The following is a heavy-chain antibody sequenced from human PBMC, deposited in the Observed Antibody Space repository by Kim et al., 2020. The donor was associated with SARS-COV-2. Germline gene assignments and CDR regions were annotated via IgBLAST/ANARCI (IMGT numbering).Heavy chain of an antibody. J-gene: IGHJ4*02. CDR2: IYYSGST. D-gene: IGHD2-15*01. CDR3: ARIRLDCSGGSCYTRGYYFDY. CDR1: GGSISSYY. V-gene: IGHV4-59*01. Sequence: SETLSLTCTVSGGSISSYYWSWIRQPPGKGLEWIGYIYYSGSTNYNPSLKSRVTISVDTSKNQFSLKLSSVTAADTAVYYCARIRLDCSGGSCYTRGYYFDYWGQGTLVTVSS.